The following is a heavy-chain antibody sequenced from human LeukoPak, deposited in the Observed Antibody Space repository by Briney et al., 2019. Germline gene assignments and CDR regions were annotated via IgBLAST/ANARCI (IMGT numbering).Heavy chain of an antibody. D-gene: IGHD2-15*01. CDR3: ASGPYSPYY. Sequence: PAGSLSLSCPASGFTSTDHYLCCIRQAPGKGLERLSYILTGGRHIYYADSVKGPFTISRDNSENTLYLQMTCPSAEDTAVYYCASGPYSPYYWGHGTLVTVSS. CDR2: ILTGGRHI. V-gene: IGHV3-11*04. CDR1: GFTSTDHY. J-gene: IGHJ4*01.